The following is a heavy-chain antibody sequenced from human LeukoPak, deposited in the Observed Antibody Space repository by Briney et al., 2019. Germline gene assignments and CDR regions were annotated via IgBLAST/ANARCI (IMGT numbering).Heavy chain of an antibody. CDR2: IKTDGSLI. Sequence: GGSLRLSCVASGFTFSSYWMTWVRQAPGKGLEWVANIKTDGSLIYYVDSVKGRFTISRDNAKNSLYLQMNSLRVEDTAVYFCARCGDSRNYYSNFYYYYMDVWGKGTTVTVSS. D-gene: IGHD1-26*01. CDR1: GFTFSSYW. CDR3: ARCGDSRNYYSNFYYYYMDV. V-gene: IGHV3-7*01. J-gene: IGHJ6*03.